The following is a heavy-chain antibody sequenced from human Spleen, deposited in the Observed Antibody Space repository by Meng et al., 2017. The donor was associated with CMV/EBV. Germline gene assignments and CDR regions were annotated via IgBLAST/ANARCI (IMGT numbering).Heavy chain of an antibody. CDR2: IIPIFGTA. CDR3: ARAGDGSWYADHFQH. Sequence: SVKVSCKASGYTFSDYYIHWVRQAPGQGLEWMGGIIPIFGTANYAQKFQGRVTITTDESTSTAYMELSSLRSEDTAVYYCARAGDGSWYADHFQHWGQGTLVTVSS. V-gene: IGHV1-69*05. CDR1: GYTFSDYY. D-gene: IGHD6-13*01. J-gene: IGHJ1*01.